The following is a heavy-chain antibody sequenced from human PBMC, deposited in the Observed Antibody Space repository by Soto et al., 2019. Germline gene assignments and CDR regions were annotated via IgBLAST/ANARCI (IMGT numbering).Heavy chain of an antibody. V-gene: IGHV3-48*02. CDR1: GFTFSSYS. D-gene: IGHD3-22*01. CDR2: ISSSSSTI. J-gene: IGHJ4*02. Sequence: GGSLRLSCAASGFTFSSYSMNWVRQAPGKGLEWVSYISSSSSTIYYADSVKGRFTISRDNAKNSLYLQMNSLRDEGTAVYYCARGHYYDSSSYFDYWGQGTLVTVSS. CDR3: ARGHYYDSSSYFDY.